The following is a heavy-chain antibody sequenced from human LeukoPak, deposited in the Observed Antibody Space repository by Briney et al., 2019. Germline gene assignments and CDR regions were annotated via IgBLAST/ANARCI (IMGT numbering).Heavy chain of an antibody. V-gene: IGHV3-73*01. J-gene: IGHJ4*02. CDR1: GFTFSGSA. D-gene: IGHD6-13*01. Sequence: PGGSLKLSCAASGFTFSGSAMHWVRQASGKGLEWVGRIRSKANSYVTAYAASVKGRFTISRDDSKNTAYLQMNSLKTEDTAVYYCTRLPIAAAGTRDYWGQGTLVTVSS. CDR2: IRSKANSYVT. CDR3: TRLPIAAAGTRDY.